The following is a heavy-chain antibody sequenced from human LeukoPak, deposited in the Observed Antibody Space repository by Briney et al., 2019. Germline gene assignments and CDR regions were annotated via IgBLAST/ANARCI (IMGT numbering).Heavy chain of an antibody. J-gene: IGHJ6*02. D-gene: IGHD2-15*01. CDR1: GGTFSSYA. CDR3: ARVLGGYYYYYGMDV. V-gene: IGHV1-69*01. Sequence: SVKVSCKASGGTFSSYAISWVRQAPGQGLEWMGGIIPIFGTANYAQKFQGGVTITADESTSTAYMELSSLRSEDTAVYYCARVLGGYYYYYGMDVWGQGTTVTVSS. CDR2: IIPIFGTA.